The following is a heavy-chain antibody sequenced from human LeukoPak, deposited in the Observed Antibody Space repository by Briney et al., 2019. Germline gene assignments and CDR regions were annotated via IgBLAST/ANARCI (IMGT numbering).Heavy chain of an antibody. Sequence: QSGGSLRLSCAASGFTFSSYAMSWVRQAPGKGLEWVSAISGSGGSTYYADSVKGRFTISRDNSKNTLYLQMSSLRAEDTAVYYCAKGRRRGYDILTGYYYYFDYWGQGTLVTVSS. V-gene: IGHV3-23*01. D-gene: IGHD3-9*01. CDR2: ISGSGGST. CDR1: GFTFSSYA. J-gene: IGHJ4*02. CDR3: AKGRRRGYDILTGYYYYFDY.